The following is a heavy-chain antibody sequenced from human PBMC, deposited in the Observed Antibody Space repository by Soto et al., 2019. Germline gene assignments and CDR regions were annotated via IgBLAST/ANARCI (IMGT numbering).Heavy chain of an antibody. CDR2: IWYDGSNK. Sequence: QVQLVESGGGVVQPGRSLRLSCAASGFTFSSYGMYWVRQAPGKGLEWVAVIWYDGSNKYYADSVKGRFTISRDNSKNTLYLQMNNLRVEDTATYYCATYSGTSNFAYWGQGTLVTVSS. CDR1: GFTFSSYG. V-gene: IGHV3-33*01. J-gene: IGHJ4*02. CDR3: ATYSGTSNFAY. D-gene: IGHD1-26*01.